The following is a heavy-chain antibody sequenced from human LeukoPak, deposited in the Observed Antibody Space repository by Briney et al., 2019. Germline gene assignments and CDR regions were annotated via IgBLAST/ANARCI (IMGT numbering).Heavy chain of an antibody. D-gene: IGHD3-10*01. Sequence: GGSLRLSCAASGFTFSSYAMSWVRQAPGKGLEWVSAISGSGGSTYYADSVKGRFTISRDNSKNTLYLQMNSLRAEDTAVYYCAKGSDGSGRLYYYYMDVWGKGTTITVSS. V-gene: IGHV3-23*01. J-gene: IGHJ6*03. CDR3: AKGSDGSGRLYYYYMDV. CDR2: ISGSGGST. CDR1: GFTFSSYA.